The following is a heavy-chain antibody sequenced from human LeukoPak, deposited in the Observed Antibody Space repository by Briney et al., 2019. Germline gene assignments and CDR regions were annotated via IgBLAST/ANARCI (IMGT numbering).Heavy chain of an antibody. D-gene: IGHD3-10*01. Sequence: GGPLRLSCAACGFTVSRNYMSWARLAPGKGLEWVSIITSAGATHYATSVKGRFTISRDNSKNTMFLQMNSLRAEDTAVYYCATRGLSGYYYGMDVWGQGTTVTVSS. V-gene: IGHV3-66*01. CDR3: ATRGLSGYYYGMDV. CDR2: ITSAGAT. CDR1: GFTVSRNY. J-gene: IGHJ6*02.